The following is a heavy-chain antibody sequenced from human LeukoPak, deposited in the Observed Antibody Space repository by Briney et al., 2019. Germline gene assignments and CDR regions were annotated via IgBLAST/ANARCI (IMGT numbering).Heavy chain of an antibody. Sequence: PGGSLRLSCVASGFTFSNYWMLWVRQAPGKGLMWVSLISTDGKSTRYAESVKGRFTISRDNAKNTVYLQMNSLRAEDTAVYYCARGRYSSRSGGYYFDIWGQGTLVTVSS. D-gene: IGHD2-2*01. J-gene: IGHJ4*02. V-gene: IGHV3-74*01. CDR3: ARGRYSSRSGGYYFDI. CDR2: ISTDGKST. CDR1: GFTFSNYW.